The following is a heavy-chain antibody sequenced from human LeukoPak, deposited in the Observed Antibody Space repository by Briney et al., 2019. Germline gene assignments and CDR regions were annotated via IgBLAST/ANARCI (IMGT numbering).Heavy chain of an antibody. Sequence: SETLSLTCAVSGYSISSGYYWGWIRQPPGKGLEWIGSIYHSGSTYYNPSLKSRVTISVDTSKNQFSLKLSSVTAADTAVYYCARHCSGTSCYIDYWGQGTLVTVSS. CDR3: ARHCSGTSCYIDY. CDR1: GYSISSGYY. V-gene: IGHV4-38-2*01. J-gene: IGHJ4*02. CDR2: IYHSGST. D-gene: IGHD2-2*02.